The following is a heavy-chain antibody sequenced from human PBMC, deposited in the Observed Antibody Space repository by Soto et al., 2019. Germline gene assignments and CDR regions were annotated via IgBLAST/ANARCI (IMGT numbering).Heavy chain of an antibody. V-gene: IGHV4-39*01. CDR3: AAYCSRTYCYDWFDP. Sequence: PSETLSLTCGVSGGSIGSSSYYFGWIRQPPGKGLEWIGSLYYTGTTYYNSSLKSRVTISADKSQNQFSLRLSSVTAADTAVYYCAAYCSRTYCYDWFDPWGQGTLVTVSS. CDR1: GGSIGSSSYY. J-gene: IGHJ5*02. CDR2: LYYTGTT. D-gene: IGHD2-2*01.